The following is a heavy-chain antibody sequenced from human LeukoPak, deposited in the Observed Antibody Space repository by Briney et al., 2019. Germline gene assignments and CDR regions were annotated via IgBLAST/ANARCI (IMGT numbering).Heavy chain of an antibody. V-gene: IGHV4-30-2*01. Sequence: SETLSLTCTVSGGSISSGGYYWSWIRQPPGKGLEWIGYIYHSGSTYYNPSLKSRVTISVDRSKNQFSLKLSSVTAADTAVCYCARGEWPNWFDPWGQGTLVTVSS. J-gene: IGHJ5*02. CDR1: GGSISSGGYY. D-gene: IGHD2-8*01. CDR2: IYHSGST. CDR3: ARGEWPNWFDP.